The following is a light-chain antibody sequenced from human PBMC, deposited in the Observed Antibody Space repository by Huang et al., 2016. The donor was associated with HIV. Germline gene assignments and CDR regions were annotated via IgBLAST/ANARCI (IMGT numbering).Light chain of an antibody. CDR3: QQYHNWPYT. V-gene: IGKV3-15*01. Sequence: IMTQSPATLSLSPGEGASLSCSANQSVATNLAWYLHRPGQSPRILIFGASTRASGLPGRFSGSGSGTQFTLTVSGLQSEDFAVYYCQQYHNWPYTFGQGTKLEI. CDR1: QSVATN. CDR2: GAS. J-gene: IGKJ2*01.